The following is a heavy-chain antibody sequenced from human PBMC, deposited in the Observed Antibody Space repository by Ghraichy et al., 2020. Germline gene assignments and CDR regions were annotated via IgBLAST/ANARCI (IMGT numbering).Heavy chain of an antibody. CDR1: GFIFTSCD. Sequence: ASVKVSCKASGFIFTSCDVNWVRQATGQGLEWMGWVNPTSGNSNSYAQEFQDRLTMTSDSSVNPVYMELSSLRSEDSAVYYCAFQRHSKSSGRYDYHAMDVWGQGTTVTVSS. D-gene: IGHD6-6*01. CDR2: VNPTSGNS. CDR3: AFQRHSKSSGRYDYHAMDV. J-gene: IGHJ6*02. V-gene: IGHV1-8*01.